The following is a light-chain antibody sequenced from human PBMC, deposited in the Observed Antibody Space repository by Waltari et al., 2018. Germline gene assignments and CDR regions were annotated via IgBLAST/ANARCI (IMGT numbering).Light chain of an antibody. CDR1: QNVRN. J-gene: IGKJ5*01. CDR3: QQRITWPIT. V-gene: IGKV3D-20*02. CDR2: DAS. Sequence: EIVLTQSPATLSLSPGEGATLSCRTSQNVRNLAWYQQKPGQAPRLLIYDASTRVTGIPDRFSGGGSGTDFTLTISRLEPADFAVYHCQQRITWPITFGQGTRLEIK.